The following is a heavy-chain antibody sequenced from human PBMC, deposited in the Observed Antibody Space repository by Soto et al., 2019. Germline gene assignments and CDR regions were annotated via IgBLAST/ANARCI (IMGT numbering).Heavy chain of an antibody. J-gene: IGHJ6*02. Sequence: PGESLKISCKGSGYIFTNYWIGWVRQMPGKGLEWMGIIYPGDSDTRYSPSIQGQVTISVDKSVSTAYLQWSSLKASDTAMYYCARNPYGEYDAMYVWGQGNTVTVSS. V-gene: IGHV5-51*01. D-gene: IGHD4-17*01. CDR2: IYPGDSDT. CDR1: GYIFTNYW. CDR3: ARNPYGEYDAMYV.